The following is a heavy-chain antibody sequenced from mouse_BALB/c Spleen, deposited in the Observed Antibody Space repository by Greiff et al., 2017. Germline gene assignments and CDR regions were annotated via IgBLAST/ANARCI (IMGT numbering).Heavy chain of an antibody. D-gene: IGHD1-1*01. J-gene: IGHJ2*01. Sequence: EVQLVESGGGLVQPGGSRKLSCAASGFTFSSFGMHWVRQAPEKGLEWVAYISSGSSTIYYADTVKGRFTISRDNPKNTLFLQMTSLRSEDTAMYYCAREENYYGSSHLGYWGQGTTLTVSS. V-gene: IGHV5-17*02. CDR1: GFTFSSFG. CDR2: ISSGSSTI. CDR3: AREENYYGSSHLGY.